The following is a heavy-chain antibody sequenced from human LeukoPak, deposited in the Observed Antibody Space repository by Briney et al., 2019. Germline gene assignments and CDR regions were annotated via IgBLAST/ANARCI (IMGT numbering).Heavy chain of an antibody. D-gene: IGHD2-15*01. CDR3: ARRSWCSGGSCYISSWFDP. V-gene: IGHV4-34*01. J-gene: IGHJ5*02. CDR1: GGSFSGYY. CDR2: INHSGST. Sequence: PSGTLSLTCAVYGGSFSGYYWSWIRQPPGKGLEWIGEINHSGSTNYNPSLKSRVTISVDTSKNQFSLKLSSVTAADTAVYYCARRSWCSGGSCYISSWFDPWGQGTLVTVSS.